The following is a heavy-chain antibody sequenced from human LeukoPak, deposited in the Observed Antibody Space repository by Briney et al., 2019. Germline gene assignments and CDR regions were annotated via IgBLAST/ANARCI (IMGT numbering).Heavy chain of an antibody. CDR1: GGSNSSYY. V-gene: IGHV4-59*01. Sequence: SETLSLTCTVSGGSNSSYYWSWIRQPPGKGLEWIGYIYYSGSNNYNPSLKSRVTISVDTSKNQFSLKLSSVPAADTAVYYCARVTVAGPDPQVWGQGTTVSVSS. CDR3: ARVTVAGPDPQV. J-gene: IGHJ6*02. CDR2: IYYSGSN. D-gene: IGHD6-19*01.